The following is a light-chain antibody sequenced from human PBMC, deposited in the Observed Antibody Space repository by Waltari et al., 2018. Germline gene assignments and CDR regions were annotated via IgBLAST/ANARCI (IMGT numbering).Light chain of an antibody. CDR3: HQRGDWPIT. CDR2: GAS. J-gene: IGKJ5*01. CDR1: QSIGNY. Sequence: EIVLTQAPATLSLSPGERGTLSCRASQSIGNYLAWYQQKPGQAPRLLIYGASDRATGIPARFIGSGSGTDFTLTISSLEPEDFAVYYCHQRGDWPITFGQGTRLEIK. V-gene: IGKV3-11*01.